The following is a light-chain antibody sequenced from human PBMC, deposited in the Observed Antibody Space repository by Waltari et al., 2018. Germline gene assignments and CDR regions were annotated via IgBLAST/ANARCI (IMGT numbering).Light chain of an antibody. CDR3: SSSAGSYTWV. CDR2: DVT. CDR1: RSDVGSYNF. J-gene: IGLJ3*02. Sequence: QSALTQPRSVSGSPGQSVTISCTGTRSDVGSYNFVSWYQQHPGKAPKLMIYDVTQRPSGVPHRFSGSKSGNTASLTISGLQPEDEADYYCSSSAGSYTWVFGGGTKLTVV. V-gene: IGLV2-11*01.